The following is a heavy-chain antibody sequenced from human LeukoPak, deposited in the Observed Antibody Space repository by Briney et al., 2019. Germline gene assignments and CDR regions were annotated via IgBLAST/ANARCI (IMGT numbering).Heavy chain of an antibody. CDR1: GYTFTSYG. Sequence: ASVKVSCKASGYTFTSYGISWVRQAPGQGLEWMGWINAGDGNAKYSQRFQGRVTITRDTSATTAYMELSSLRSEDTAVYYCASWPDYWGQGTLVTVSS. V-gene: IGHV1-3*01. CDR3: ASWPDY. J-gene: IGHJ4*02. CDR2: INAGDGNA.